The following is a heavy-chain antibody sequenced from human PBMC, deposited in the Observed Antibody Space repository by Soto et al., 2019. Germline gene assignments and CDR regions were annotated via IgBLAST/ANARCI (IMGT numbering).Heavy chain of an antibody. Sequence: ASVKVSCKASGYTFTSYDINWVRQATGQGLEWMGWMNPNSGNTGYAQKFQGRVTMTRNTSISTAYMGLSSLRSEDTAVYYCALQTYDSSGYYPIDYWGQGTLVTVSS. CDR1: GYTFTSYD. D-gene: IGHD3-22*01. V-gene: IGHV1-8*01. CDR2: MNPNSGNT. CDR3: ALQTYDSSGYYPIDY. J-gene: IGHJ4*02.